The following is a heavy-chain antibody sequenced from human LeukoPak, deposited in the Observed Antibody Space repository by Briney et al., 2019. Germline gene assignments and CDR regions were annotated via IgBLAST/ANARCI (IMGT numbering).Heavy chain of an antibody. J-gene: IGHJ4*02. V-gene: IGHV3-30*02. Sequence: GSLRLSFAASGFPFSSYGMHWVRPAPGKGLEWVAFIRYDGSNKYYADSVKGRFTISRDNSKNTLYLQMNSLRAEDTAVYYCAKDLGYCSSTSCKRDYWGQGTLVTVSS. D-gene: IGHD2-2*03. CDR3: AKDLGYCSSTSCKRDY. CDR2: IRYDGSNK. CDR1: GFPFSSYG.